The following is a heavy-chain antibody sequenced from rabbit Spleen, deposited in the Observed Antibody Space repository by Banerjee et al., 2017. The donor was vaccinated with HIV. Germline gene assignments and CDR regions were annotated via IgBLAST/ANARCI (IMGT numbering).Heavy chain of an antibody. CDR3: ARSGSGDGTYFNL. J-gene: IGHJ4*01. D-gene: IGHD1-1*01. CDR1: GFSFSSRYY. Sequence: QSLEESGGGLVQPEGSLTLTCTASGFSFSSRYYMSWVRQAPGKGLEYIGFIYTSSGSTWYATWAKGRFTVSKTSTTVTLQMTSLTAADTATYFCARSGSGDGTYFNLWGQGTLVTVS. CDR2: IYTSSGST. V-gene: IGHV1S40*01.